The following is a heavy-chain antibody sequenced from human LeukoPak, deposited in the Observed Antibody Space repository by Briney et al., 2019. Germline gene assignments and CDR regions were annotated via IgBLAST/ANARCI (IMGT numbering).Heavy chain of an antibody. CDR2: QPPTHK. Sequence: QPPTHKYYLPSVHGPFTISRDNAKNSLYLQMNSLRAEGTGVYYCARAPYDFWSGYLHGMDVWGQGTTVTVSS. J-gene: IGHJ6*02. D-gene: IGHD3-3*01. V-gene: IGHV3-7*01. CDR3: ARAPYDFWSGYLHGMDV.